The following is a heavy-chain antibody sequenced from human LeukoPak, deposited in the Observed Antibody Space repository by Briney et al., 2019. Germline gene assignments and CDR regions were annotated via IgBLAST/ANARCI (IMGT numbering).Heavy chain of an antibody. J-gene: IGHJ4*02. CDR3: ARSDRDYIWGSYRYGPSTA. Sequence: SETLSLTCTVSGGSISGYYWSWIRQPAGKGLEWIGRIYTSRSTDYNPSLKSRVTMSVDTSKNQFFLKVTSVTAADTAVYYCARSDRDYIWGSYRYGPSTAWGQGTLVTVSS. V-gene: IGHV4-4*07. CDR1: GGSISGYY. CDR2: IYTSRST. D-gene: IGHD3-16*02.